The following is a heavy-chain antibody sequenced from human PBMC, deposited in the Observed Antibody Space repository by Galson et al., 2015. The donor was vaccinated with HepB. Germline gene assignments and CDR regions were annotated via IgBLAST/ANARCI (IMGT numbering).Heavy chain of an antibody. CDR1: GFTFRSYW. D-gene: IGHD3-16*02. V-gene: IGHV3-7*03. J-gene: IGHJ3*02. CDR3: AREGSYLPYDYVWGTYRYDAFDI. Sequence: SLRLSCAASGFTFRSYWMSWVRQAPGKGLEWVANIKQDGSEKYYVDSVKGRFTISRDNAKNSLYLQMNSLRAEETAVYYRAREGSYLPYDYVWGTYRYDAFDIWGQGTKVNVSS. CDR2: IKQDGSEK.